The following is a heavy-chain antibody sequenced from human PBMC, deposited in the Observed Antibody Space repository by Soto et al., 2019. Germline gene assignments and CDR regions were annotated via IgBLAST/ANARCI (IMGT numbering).Heavy chain of an antibody. CDR3: ARCMSIKTVTNGEFFDY. V-gene: IGHV4-59*01. CDR1: GGSIAGYY. D-gene: IGHD4-17*01. CDR2: IYSGGSSS. Sequence: SETLSLTCTVSGGSIAGYYWSWIRQTPRKGLEWIGYIYSGGSSSSYNPSLRGRVTISVDKSKNQFSLELTSVTAADTAVYYCARCMSIKTVTNGEFFDYWGQGTLVTVSS. J-gene: IGHJ4*02.